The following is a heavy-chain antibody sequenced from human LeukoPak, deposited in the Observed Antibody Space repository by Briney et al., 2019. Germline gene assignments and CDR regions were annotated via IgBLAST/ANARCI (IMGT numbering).Heavy chain of an antibody. D-gene: IGHD1-1*01. V-gene: IGHV4-59*01. CDR1: GDSITSYY. Sequence: SETLSLTCTVSGDSITSYYWNWVRQSPEKGLEWIGYIHHTGKNYYNPSLKSRITMSVDTSKSQFFLKLSPATAADTAVYYCAKWHERLLAFDSWGQGTLVTVSS. J-gene: IGHJ4*02. CDR3: AKWHERLLAFDS. CDR2: IHHTGKN.